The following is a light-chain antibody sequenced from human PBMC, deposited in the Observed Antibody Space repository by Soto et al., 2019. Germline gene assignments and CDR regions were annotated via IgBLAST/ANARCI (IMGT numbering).Light chain of an antibody. CDR2: DAS. CDR3: QQFAISTT. Sequence: IQMTQSPFTPSASLGDRVTLTFRASHNIERWMAWYQQKPGKAPSLLIFDASTLHSGVPSRFSGSGSGTDFTLTISSLQPDDFATYYCQQFAISTTFGQGTKVDIK. V-gene: IGKV1-5*01. J-gene: IGKJ1*01. CDR1: HNIERW.